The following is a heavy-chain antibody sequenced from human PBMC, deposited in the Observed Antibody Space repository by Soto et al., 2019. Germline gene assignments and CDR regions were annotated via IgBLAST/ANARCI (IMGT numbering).Heavy chain of an antibody. CDR3: GRRSLETRDWFDP. J-gene: IGHJ5*02. D-gene: IGHD3-3*01. CDR2: INPDTGGT. Sequence: GASVKVSCKASGYTFTDNYVHWVRQAPGQGLEWMGWINPDTGGTKYAQKFQGRVTMTRATSISTAYKELSRLRSDDTAVYYCGRRSLETRDWFDPWGQGTLVTVSS. CDR1: GYTFTDNY. V-gene: IGHV1-2*02.